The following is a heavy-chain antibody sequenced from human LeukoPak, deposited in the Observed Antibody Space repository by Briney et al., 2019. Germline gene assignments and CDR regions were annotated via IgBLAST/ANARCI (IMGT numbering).Heavy chain of an antibody. Sequence: SETLSLTCTVSGGSIIIDNYYWSWIRHPPGKGLEWIGYIHNSGNTYYNPSLQSRPTISIDRSKNQFSLKLTSVTAADTAVYYCARDSNSGFDYWGQGTLVSVSS. CDR2: IHNSGNT. CDR3: ARDSNSGFDY. J-gene: IGHJ4*02. D-gene: IGHD4-23*01. CDR1: GGSIIIDNYY. V-gene: IGHV4-30-2*01.